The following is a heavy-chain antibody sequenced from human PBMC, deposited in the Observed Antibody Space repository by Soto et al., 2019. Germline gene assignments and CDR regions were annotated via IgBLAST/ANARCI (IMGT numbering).Heavy chain of an antibody. CDR2: IYYSGST. V-gene: IGHV4-39*01. J-gene: IGHJ5*02. CDR1: GGSIRSSSYY. CDR3: ARERIAVAPGRWFDP. D-gene: IGHD6-19*01. Sequence: PSQIQRLTCTVSGGSIRSSSYYWGWIRQPPGKGLEWIGSIYYSGSTYYNLSLKSRVTISVDTSKNQFSLKLSSVTAADTAVYYCARERIAVAPGRWFDPWGQGTLVTVSS.